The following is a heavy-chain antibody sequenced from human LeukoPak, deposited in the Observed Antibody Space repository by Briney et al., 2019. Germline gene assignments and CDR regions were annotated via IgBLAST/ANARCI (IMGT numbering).Heavy chain of an antibody. CDR3: ARDPRIFGVGINFDY. Sequence: SETLSLTCTVSGGSISSSSYYWGWIRQPPGKGLEWIGSIYYSGSTYYNPSLKSRVTISVDTSKNQFSLKLSSVTAADTAVYYCARDPRIFGVGINFDYWGQGTLVTVSS. CDR2: IYYSGST. J-gene: IGHJ4*02. V-gene: IGHV4-39*02. D-gene: IGHD3-3*01. CDR1: GGSISSSSYY.